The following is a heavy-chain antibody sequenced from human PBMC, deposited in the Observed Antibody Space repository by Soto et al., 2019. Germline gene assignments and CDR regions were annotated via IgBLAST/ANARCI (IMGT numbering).Heavy chain of an antibody. Sequence: ASVKVSCKASGYTFTSYGISWVRQAPGQGLEWMGWISAYNGNTNYAQKLQGRVTMTTDTSTSTAYMELRSLRSDDTAVYYCARSVKERLQYSGYLYYYYYYMDVWGKGTTVTVSS. J-gene: IGHJ6*03. CDR2: ISAYNGNT. CDR1: GYTFTSYG. CDR3: ARSVKERLQYSGYLYYYYYYMDV. V-gene: IGHV1-18*01. D-gene: IGHD5-12*01.